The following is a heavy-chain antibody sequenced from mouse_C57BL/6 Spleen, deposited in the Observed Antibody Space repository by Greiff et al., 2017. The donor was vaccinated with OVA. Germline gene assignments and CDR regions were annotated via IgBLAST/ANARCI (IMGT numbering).Heavy chain of an antibody. CDR2: ISSGSSTI. J-gene: IGHJ3*01. V-gene: IGHV5-17*01. Sequence: EVTLVESGGGLVKPGGSLKLSCAASGFTFSDYGMHWVRQAPEKGLEWVAYISSGSSTIYYADTVKGRFTISRDNAKNTLFLQMTSLRSEDTAMYYCARGAYDYDAAWFAYWGQGTLVTVSA. CDR3: ARGAYDYDAAWFAY. D-gene: IGHD2-4*01. CDR1: GFTFSDYG.